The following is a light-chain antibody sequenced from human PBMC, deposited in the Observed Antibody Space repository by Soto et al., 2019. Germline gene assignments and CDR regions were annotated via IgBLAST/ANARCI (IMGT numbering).Light chain of an antibody. CDR1: SSDVGSYDY. Sequence: QSALIQPPSVSGSPGQSVTISCTGTSSDVGSYDYVSWYQQHPGTVPKPMIYNVNTQPSGFPDRFSGSKSGNTASMTISGLQAEEEADYSCGSYTSSAPYVFGPGTKLPVL. V-gene: IGLV2-11*01. CDR2: NVN. CDR3: GSYTSSAPYV. J-gene: IGLJ1*01.